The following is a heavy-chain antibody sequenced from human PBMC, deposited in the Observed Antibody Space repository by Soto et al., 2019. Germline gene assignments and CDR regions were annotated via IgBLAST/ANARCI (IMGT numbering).Heavy chain of an antibody. CDR3: AREDPDYGDYVDRVFDI. Sequence: GGSLRLSCAASGFTFSSYWMHWVRQVPGKGLVWVSRISPDGKNTNYADSVKGRFTISRDNAKNTLYLQMNSLRAEDTAVYYCAREDPDYGDYVDRVFDIWGQGTMVTVSS. D-gene: IGHD4-17*01. CDR1: GFTFSSYW. CDR2: ISPDGKNT. V-gene: IGHV3-74*01. J-gene: IGHJ3*02.